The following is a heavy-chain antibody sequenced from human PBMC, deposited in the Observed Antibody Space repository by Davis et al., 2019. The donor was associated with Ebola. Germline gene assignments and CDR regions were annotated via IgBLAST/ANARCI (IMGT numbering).Heavy chain of an antibody. V-gene: IGHV3-23*01. Sequence: GESLKISCAASGFTFSSYAMSWVRQAPGKGLEWVSAISGSGGSTYYADSVKGRFTISRDNSKNTLYLQMNSLRAEDTAVYYCVRLRNYFDYWGQGTLVTVSS. D-gene: IGHD6-25*01. CDR1: GFTFSSYA. CDR3: VRLRNYFDY. CDR2: ISGSGGST. J-gene: IGHJ4*02.